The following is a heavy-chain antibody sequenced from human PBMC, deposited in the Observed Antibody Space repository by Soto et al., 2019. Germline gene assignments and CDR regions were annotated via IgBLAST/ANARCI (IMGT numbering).Heavy chain of an antibody. Sequence: SVKVSCKTSVDTFSSYTISCVLQAPGQGIEWMGRIIPILGIANYAQKFQGRVTITADKSTSTAYMELSSLRSEDTAVYYCARAADYDFWSGYSQTDYYYYMDVWGKGTTVTVSS. J-gene: IGHJ6*03. CDR3: ARAADYDFWSGYSQTDYYYYMDV. CDR1: VDTFSSYT. V-gene: IGHV1-69*02. D-gene: IGHD3-3*01. CDR2: IIPILGIA.